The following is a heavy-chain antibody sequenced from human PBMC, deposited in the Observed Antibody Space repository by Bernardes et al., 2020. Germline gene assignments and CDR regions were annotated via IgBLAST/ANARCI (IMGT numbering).Heavy chain of an antibody. V-gene: IGHV1-8*01. CDR3: ARGQRGGLATVTTNWIDP. CDR1: GYTFTSYD. D-gene: IGHD4-17*01. CDR2: MNPNSGNT. Sequence: ASVKVSCKASGYTFTSYDINWVRQATGQGLEWMGWMNPNSGNTGYAQKFQGRVTMTRNTSISTAYMELSSLRSEDTAVYYCARGQRGGLATVTTNWIDPWGQGTLVTVSS. J-gene: IGHJ5*02.